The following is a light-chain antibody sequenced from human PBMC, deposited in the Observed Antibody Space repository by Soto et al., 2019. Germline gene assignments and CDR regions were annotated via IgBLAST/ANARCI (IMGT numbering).Light chain of an antibody. V-gene: IGKV1-39*01. Sequence: DIQMTQSPSSLSASVGDRVTITCRASQSIRTYVNWYQQKPGKAPNLLIYGASSLQSGVPSRFSGSGSGTDFSLTISSLQPDAFATYYCQQSFNTPRTFGQGTKVEIK. CDR1: QSIRTY. CDR2: GAS. CDR3: QQSFNTPRT. J-gene: IGKJ1*01.